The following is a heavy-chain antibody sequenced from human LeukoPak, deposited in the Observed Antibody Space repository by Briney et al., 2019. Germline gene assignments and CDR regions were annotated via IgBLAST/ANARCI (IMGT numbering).Heavy chain of an antibody. D-gene: IGHD3-22*01. CDR2: IYYSGST. CDR3: ARDGYYDSSGRSEFDY. CDR1: GGSISSYY. J-gene: IGHJ4*02. Sequence: SETLSLTCTVSGGSISSYYWSWIRQPPGKGLEWIGYIYYSGSTNYNPSLKSRVTISVDTSKNQFSLKLSSVTAADTAVYYCARDGYYDSSGRSEFDYWGQGTLVTVSS. V-gene: IGHV4-59*01.